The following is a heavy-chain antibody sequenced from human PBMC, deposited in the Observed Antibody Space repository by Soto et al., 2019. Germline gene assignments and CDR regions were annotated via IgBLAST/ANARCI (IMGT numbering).Heavy chain of an antibody. CDR1: GYTFTSYG. CDR3: ARDLRPRAGHYSNTENWFDP. Sequence: QVQLVQSGAEVKKPGASVKVSCKASGYTFTSYGISWVRQAPGQGLEWMGWISAYNGNTNYAQKLQGRVTMTTDTSTSTAYRELRSLRSDDTAVYYCARDLRPRAGHYSNTENWFDPWGQGTLVTVSS. V-gene: IGHV1-18*01. J-gene: IGHJ5*02. D-gene: IGHD4-4*01. CDR2: ISAYNGNT.